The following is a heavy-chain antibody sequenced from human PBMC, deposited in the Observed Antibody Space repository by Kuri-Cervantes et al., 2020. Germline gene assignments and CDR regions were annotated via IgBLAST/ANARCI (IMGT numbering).Heavy chain of an antibody. CDR3: ARDSRDIVAYYYYYGMDV. D-gene: IGHD5-12*01. J-gene: IGHJ6*02. V-gene: IGHV3-30-3*01. CDR2: ISYDGSNK. Sequence: GESLKISCAASGFTFSSYAMHWVRQAPGKGLEWVAVISYDGSNKYYADSVKGRFTISRDNSKNTLYLQMNSLRADDTAVYYCARDSRDIVAYYYYYGMDVWGQGTTVT. CDR1: GFTFSSYA.